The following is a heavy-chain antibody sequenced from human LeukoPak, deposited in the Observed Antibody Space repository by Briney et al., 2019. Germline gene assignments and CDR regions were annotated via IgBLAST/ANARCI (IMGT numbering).Heavy chain of an antibody. Sequence: PSETLSLTCTVSGGSISTYYWSWIRQPPGKGLEWIGYIFYSGRTNYNPSLKSRVTISVDTSKNQFSLRLSSVTAADTAVYYCARPSVGEGDLSFHDAFNIWGQGTMVTASS. CDR1: GGSISTYY. CDR3: ARPSVGEGDLSFHDAFNI. V-gene: IGHV4-59*12. D-gene: IGHD3-16*02. J-gene: IGHJ3*02. CDR2: IFYSGRT.